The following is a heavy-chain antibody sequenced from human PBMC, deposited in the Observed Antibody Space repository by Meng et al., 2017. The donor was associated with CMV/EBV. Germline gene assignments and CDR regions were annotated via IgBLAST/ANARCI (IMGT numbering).Heavy chain of an antibody. CDR1: GGSISSSNG. CDR2: IYHSGRT. Sequence: AVAGGSISSSNGWSWVRQPPGKGLEWIGEIYHSGRTNYNPSLKSRVTISVDKSKNQFSLKLSSVTAADTAVYYCARTGTNLAYYFDYWGQGTLVTVSS. D-gene: IGHD1-1*01. V-gene: IGHV4-4*02. J-gene: IGHJ4*02. CDR3: ARTGTNLAYYFDY.